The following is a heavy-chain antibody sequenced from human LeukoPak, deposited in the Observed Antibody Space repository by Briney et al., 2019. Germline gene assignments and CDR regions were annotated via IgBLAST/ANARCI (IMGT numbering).Heavy chain of an antibody. CDR3: ASYSNYGWFDP. Sequence: GGSLRLSCAASGFTFSSYWMSWVRQAPGKGLEWVANIKQDGSEKYYVDSVKGRFTISRDNAKNSLYLQMNSLRAEDTAVYYCASYSNYGWFDPWGQGTLVTISS. D-gene: IGHD4-11*01. CDR2: IKQDGSEK. J-gene: IGHJ5*02. CDR1: GFTFSSYW. V-gene: IGHV3-7*01.